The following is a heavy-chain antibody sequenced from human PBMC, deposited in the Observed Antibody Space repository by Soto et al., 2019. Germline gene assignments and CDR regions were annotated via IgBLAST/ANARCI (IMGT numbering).Heavy chain of an antibody. J-gene: IGHJ6*02. D-gene: IGHD6-6*01. CDR3: AKDRVSSLYYYYGMDV. CDR2: ISGSGGST. V-gene: IGHV3-23*01. CDR1: GFTFSSYA. Sequence: GGSLRLSCAASGFTFSSYAMSWVRQAPGKGLEWVSAISGSGGSTYYADSVKGRFTISRDNSKNTLYLQMNSLRAEDTAVYYCAKDRVSSLYYYYGMDVWGQGTTVTVSS.